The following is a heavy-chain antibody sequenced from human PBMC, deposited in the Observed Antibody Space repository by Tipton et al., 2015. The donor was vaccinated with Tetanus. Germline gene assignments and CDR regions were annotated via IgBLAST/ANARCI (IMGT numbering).Heavy chain of an antibody. Sequence: SLRLSCAASGFTFNNYAMTWVRQAPGKGLEWLSAIGGSADRTYYADSVKGRFTISRDNSRNTLYLQMNSLRAEDTAVYYCAKDRAAGGMGEVDYYGQGTLVTVSS. D-gene: IGHD6-13*01. CDR1: GFTFNNYA. V-gene: IGHV3-23*01. J-gene: IGHJ4*02. CDR3: AKDRAAGGMGEVDY. CDR2: IGGSADRT.